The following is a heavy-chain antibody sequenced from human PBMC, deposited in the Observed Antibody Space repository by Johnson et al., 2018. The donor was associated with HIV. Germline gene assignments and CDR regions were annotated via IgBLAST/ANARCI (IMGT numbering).Heavy chain of an antibody. CDR1: GFTFSSYG. CDR2: ISYDGSNQ. D-gene: IGHD2-21*01. V-gene: IGHV3-30*19. CDR3: ARDVIDAFDI. J-gene: IGHJ3*02. Sequence: QVQLVESGGGVVQPGRSLRLSCAASGFTFSSYGMHWVRQAPGKGLEWVAVISYDGSNQYYADSVKGRLTISRDNSKNTLYLQMNSLRAEDTAVYYCARDVIDAFDIWGQGTMITVSS.